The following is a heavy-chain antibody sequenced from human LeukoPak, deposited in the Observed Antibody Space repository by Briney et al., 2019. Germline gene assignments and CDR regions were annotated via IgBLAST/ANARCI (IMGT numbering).Heavy chain of an antibody. CDR3: ARVYRQAFDI. CDR1: GYSISSGYF. Sequence: SETLSLTCTVSGYSISSGYFWGWIRQPPGKGLEWIGTIYNSGSTYYNASLESRVTISVDTSKNQFSLKLSSVTAADTAVYYCARVYRQAFDIWGQGTMVTVSS. V-gene: IGHV4-38-2*02. D-gene: IGHD3-16*02. CDR2: IYNSGST. J-gene: IGHJ3*02.